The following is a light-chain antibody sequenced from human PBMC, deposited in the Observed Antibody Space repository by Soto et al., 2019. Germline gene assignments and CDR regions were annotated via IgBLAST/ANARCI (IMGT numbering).Light chain of an antibody. Sequence: DIQMTQSPSSPSASVGDRVTSTCRGSQSISSYLNWYQQKPGKAPKLLIYAASSLQSGVPSRFSGSGSGTDFTLTISSLEPEDFATYYCQESYSTLWGTCGQGTKVDIK. J-gene: IGKJ1*01. V-gene: IGKV1-39*01. CDR1: QSISSY. CDR2: AAS. CDR3: QESYSTLWGT.